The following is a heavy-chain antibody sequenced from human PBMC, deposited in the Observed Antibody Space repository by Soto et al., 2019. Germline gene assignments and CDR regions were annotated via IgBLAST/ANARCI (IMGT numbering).Heavy chain of an antibody. CDR2: ISGTGGST. J-gene: IGHJ4*02. CDR1: GFTFNNNA. Sequence: WGTLRLSCAASGFTFNNNAMSWVRRAPGERLVWVSTISGTGGSTYPADSVKGRFTISRDNSKNTLYLQMNSLRAEDTAVYYCAKLTAAIGTYDYWGQGSLVTVSS. D-gene: IGHD6-13*01. CDR3: AKLTAAIGTYDY. V-gene: IGHV3-23*01.